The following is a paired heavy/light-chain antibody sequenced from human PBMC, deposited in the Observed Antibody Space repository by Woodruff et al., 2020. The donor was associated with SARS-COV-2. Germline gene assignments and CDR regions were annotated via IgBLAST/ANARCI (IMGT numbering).Light chain of an antibody. Sequence: AIRMTQSPSSFSASPGDRVTITCRASQDVTTFLAWYQQKPGKAPKLLISPASTLQSGVPSRFSGSGSGTDFALTISNLQSEDFATYYCEQYYAYPYTFGQGTNLEIK. V-gene: IGKV1-8*01. CDR2: PAS. CDR3: EQYYAYPYT. J-gene: IGKJ2*01. CDR1: QDVTTF.
Heavy chain of an antibody. CDR1: GFTFSGYG. D-gene: IGHD1-1*01. CDR3: VAWELQPASHF. V-gene: IGHV3-30*03. Sequence: VESGGGVVQPGGSLRLSCKASGFTFSGYGMHWVRQAPGKGLEWVGVISSDGNNKYYADSVKGRSTISRDNFQDTLYLQMNSLRVEDTGIYYCVAWELQPASHFWGQGTLVTVSS. J-gene: IGHJ4*02. CDR2: ISSDGNNK.